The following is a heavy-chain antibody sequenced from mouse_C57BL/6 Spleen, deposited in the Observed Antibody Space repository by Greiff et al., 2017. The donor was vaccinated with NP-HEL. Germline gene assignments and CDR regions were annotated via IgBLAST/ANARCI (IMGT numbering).Heavy chain of an antibody. CDR2: INPSTGGT. D-gene: IGHD2-1*01. J-gene: IGHJ3*01. Sequence: VQLQQSGPELVKPGASVKISCKASGYSFTGYYMNWVKQSPEKSLEWIGEINPSTGGTTYNQKFKAKATLTVDKSSSTAYMQLKGLTSEDSAVYYCGRSCNHEDWFADWGKGTLVTVSA. CDR1: GYSFTGYY. CDR3: GRSCNHEDWFAD. V-gene: IGHV1-42*01.